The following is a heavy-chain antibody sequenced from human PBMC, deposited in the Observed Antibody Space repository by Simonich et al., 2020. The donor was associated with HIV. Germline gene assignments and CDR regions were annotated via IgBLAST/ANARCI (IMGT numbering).Heavy chain of an antibody. D-gene: IGHD2-21*02. Sequence: QVQLVQSGAEVKKPGASVKISCKASGYTLTGDNMHWVRQAPGQGREEMGRIDPKSSGTNFAQKFQGRVTMTRDTSISTFYMEWSSLRSDDTAVYYCARQRGGDDAFDIWGHGTMVTVSS. J-gene: IGHJ3*02. CDR2: IDPKSSGT. CDR1: GYTLTGDN. V-gene: IGHV1-2*06. CDR3: ARQRGGDDAFDI.